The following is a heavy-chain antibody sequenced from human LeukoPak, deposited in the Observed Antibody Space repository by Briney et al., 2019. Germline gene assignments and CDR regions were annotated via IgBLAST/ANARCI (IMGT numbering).Heavy chain of an antibody. CDR2: IWYDGSNK. J-gene: IGHJ4*02. CDR1: GFTFSSYG. D-gene: IGHD3-10*01. V-gene: IGHV3-33*01. Sequence: GRSLRLSCAASGFTFSSYGMHWVRQAPGKGLEWVAVIWYDGSNKYYADSVKGRFTISRDNSKNTLYLQMNRLRAEDTAVYYCAREAYGSGSPYFDYWGQGTLVTVSS. CDR3: AREAYGSGSPYFDY.